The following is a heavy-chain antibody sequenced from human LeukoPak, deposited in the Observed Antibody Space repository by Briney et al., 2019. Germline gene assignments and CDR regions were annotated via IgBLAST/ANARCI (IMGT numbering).Heavy chain of an antibody. D-gene: IGHD3-16*02. CDR3: AKHEPRRGVITKWFDL. CDR2: ISGSGGIT. Sequence: GGSLRLSCAPSGFTFIAYAISCVRQAPGEGREWVSDISGSGGITHSTHSVKGRVTISTGNSKNTLYLQMNSLRAGDTAVYYCAKHEPRRGVITKWFDLWGQGTLVTVSS. CDR1: GFTFIAYA. V-gene: IGHV3-23*01. J-gene: IGHJ5*02.